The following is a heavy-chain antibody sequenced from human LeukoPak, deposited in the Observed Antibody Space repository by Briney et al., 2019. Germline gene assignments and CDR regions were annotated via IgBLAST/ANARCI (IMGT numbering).Heavy chain of an antibody. CDR3: ARQRSGLGRQLFFFDK. Sequence: PSETLSLTCTVTGGSVSSSNFLWGWIRQPPGKELEWIGSVYYNGSTYQNPSLKNRISMSVDTSSNKFSLKVTSVTAADTALYYCARQRSGLGRQLFFFDKGGLGTLVTFS. J-gene: IGHJ4*02. V-gene: IGHV4-39*01. CDR1: GGSVSSSNFL. D-gene: IGHD3-16*01. CDR2: VYYNGST.